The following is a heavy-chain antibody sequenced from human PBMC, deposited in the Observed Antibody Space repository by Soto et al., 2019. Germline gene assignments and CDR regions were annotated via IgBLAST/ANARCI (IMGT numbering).Heavy chain of an antibody. Sequence: EVQLVESGGGLVQPGGSLRLSCAASGFTLRSYWMHWVRQVPGKGLVWVSRINSDGSTTSYADSVKGRFTISRDNAKNTLYLEMNSLGADDTAVYYCARGKDQHNTHTFSYCDYWGLGILVTVSS. CDR1: GFTLRSYW. D-gene: IGHD2-21*01. CDR2: INSDGSTT. CDR3: ARGKDQHNTHTFSYCDY. J-gene: IGHJ4*02. V-gene: IGHV3-74*01.